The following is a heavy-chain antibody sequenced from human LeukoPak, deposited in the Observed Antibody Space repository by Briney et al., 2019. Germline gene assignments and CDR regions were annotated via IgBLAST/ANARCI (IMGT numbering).Heavy chain of an antibody. V-gene: IGHV1-2*02. CDR2: IDPNSGGT. CDR1: GYTFTGHY. CDR3: ARERRFSSSSSVFDY. Sequence: ASVKVSCKASGYTFTGHYIHWVRQASGQGLEWMGWIDPNSGGTNYAQKFQGRVTLARDTSISTAYMELTRLRSDDTAVYYCARERRFSSSSSVFDYWGQGTLVTVSS. D-gene: IGHD6-6*01. J-gene: IGHJ4*02.